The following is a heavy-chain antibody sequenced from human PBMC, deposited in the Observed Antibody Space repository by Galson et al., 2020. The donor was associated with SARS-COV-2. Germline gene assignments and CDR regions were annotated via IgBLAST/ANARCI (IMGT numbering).Heavy chain of an antibody. J-gene: IGHJ6*02. CDR3: AKAWEHMGGIAAAGSMDV. CDR2: ISYDGSNK. V-gene: IGHV3-30*18. D-gene: IGHD6-13*01. Sequence: GGSLRLSCAASGFTFSSYGMHWVRQAPGKGLEWVAVISYDGSNKYYADSVKGRFTISRDNSKNTLYLQMNSLRAEDTAVYYCAKAWEHMGGIAAAGSMDVWGQGTTVTVSS. CDR1: GFTFSSYG.